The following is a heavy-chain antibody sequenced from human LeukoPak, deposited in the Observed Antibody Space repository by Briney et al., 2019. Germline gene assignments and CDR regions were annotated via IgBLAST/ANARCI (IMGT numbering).Heavy chain of an antibody. Sequence: GGSLRLSCAASGFTFSSYSMNWVRQAPGKGLEWVSSISSSSSYIYYAASVKGRFTISRDNAKNSLYLQMNSLRAEDTAVYYCARYHSSSSYYYYYMDVWGKGTTVTVSS. CDR3: ARYHSSSSYYYYYMDV. J-gene: IGHJ6*03. CDR1: GFTFSSYS. D-gene: IGHD6-6*01. CDR2: ISSSSSYI. V-gene: IGHV3-21*01.